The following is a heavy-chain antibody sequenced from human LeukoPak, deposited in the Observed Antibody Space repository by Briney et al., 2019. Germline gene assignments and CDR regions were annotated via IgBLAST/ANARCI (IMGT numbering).Heavy chain of an antibody. D-gene: IGHD1-26*01. CDR2: IYYSGST. J-gene: IGHJ4*02. Sequence: SETLSLTCTVSGGSISSSRYYWGWIRQPPGKGLEWIGSIYYSGSTYYNPSLKSRVTISVDTSKNQFSLKLSSVTAADTAVYYCASRRIVGATIDYWGQGTLVTVSS. CDR3: ASRRIVGATIDY. CDR1: GGSISSSRYY. V-gene: IGHV4-39*01.